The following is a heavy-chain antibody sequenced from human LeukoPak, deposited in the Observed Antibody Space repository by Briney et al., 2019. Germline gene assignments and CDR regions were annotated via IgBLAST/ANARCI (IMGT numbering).Heavy chain of an antibody. CDR3: AKEDRITGTTEGGLFDY. D-gene: IGHD1-7*01. Sequence: PGGSLRLSCAASGFTFSSYAMSWVRQAPGKGLEWVSAISGSGGSTYYADSVKGRFTISRDNSKNTLYLQMNSLRAEDTAVYYCAKEDRITGTTEGGLFDYWGQGTLVTVSS. CDR1: GFTFSSYA. J-gene: IGHJ4*02. V-gene: IGHV3-23*01. CDR2: ISGSGGST.